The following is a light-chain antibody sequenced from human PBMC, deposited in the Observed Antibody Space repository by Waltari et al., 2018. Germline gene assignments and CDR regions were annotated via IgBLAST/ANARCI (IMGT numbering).Light chain of an antibody. CDR2: DVT. CDR3: TSYTTTSTLVL. J-gene: IGLJ2*01. CDR1: TSDIGGYNY. V-gene: IGLV2-14*03. Sequence: QSALTQPASVSGSPGQSITISCTGTTSDIGGYNYLSCYQQHPGRAPKLMIYDVTDRPSGISIRFSGSKSGNTASLTISGLRAEDEAYYYCTSYTTTSTLVLFGGGTKLTVL.